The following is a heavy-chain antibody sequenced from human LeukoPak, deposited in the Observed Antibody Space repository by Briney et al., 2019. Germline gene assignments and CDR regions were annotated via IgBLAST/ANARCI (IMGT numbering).Heavy chain of an antibody. J-gene: IGHJ4*02. D-gene: IGHD6-13*01. V-gene: IGHV3-7*01. CDR3: ARDPGIAAAGTVGYFDY. CDR2: IKQDGSDK. CDR1: GFTHSSYW. Sequence: PGGSLRLSCAASGFTHSSYWMSWVRQAAGKGLEWVANIKQDGSDKYYVDSVKGRFTISRDTARNSLYLQMNSLRAEDTAVYYCARDPGIAAAGTVGYFDYWGQGTLVTVSS.